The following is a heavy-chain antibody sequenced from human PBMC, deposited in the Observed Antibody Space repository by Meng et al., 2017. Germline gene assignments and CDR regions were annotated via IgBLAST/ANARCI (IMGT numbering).Heavy chain of an antibody. D-gene: IGHD3-9*01. J-gene: IGHJ6*02. CDR3: ARENYDILTGYYSPLYYYYYGMDV. CDR2: ISAYNGNT. V-gene: IGHV1-18*01. Sequence: ASVKVSCKASGYTFTRYGISWVRQAPGQGLEWMGWISAYNGNTNYAQKLQGRVTMTTDTSTSTAYMELRSLRSDDTAVYYCARENYDILTGYYSPLYYYYYGMDVWGQGTTVTFSS. CDR1: GYTFTRYG.